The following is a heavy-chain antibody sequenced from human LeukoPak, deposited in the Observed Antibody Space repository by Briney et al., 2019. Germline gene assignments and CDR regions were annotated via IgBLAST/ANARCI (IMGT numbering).Heavy chain of an antibody. CDR3: ARGGAARLHFQN. CDR2: IYHSGST. Sequence: PGGSLRLSCAASGFTFDDYAMHWIRQPPGKGLEWIGYIYHSGSTNYNPSLQSRVTISVDTSKNQFSLNLNSVTAADTAVYYCARGGAARLHFQNWGQGTLVTVSS. CDR1: GFTFDDYA. J-gene: IGHJ1*01. V-gene: IGHV4-59*01. D-gene: IGHD6-6*01.